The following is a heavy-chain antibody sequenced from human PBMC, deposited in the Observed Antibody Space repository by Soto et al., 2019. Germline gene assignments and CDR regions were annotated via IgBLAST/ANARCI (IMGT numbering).Heavy chain of an antibody. D-gene: IGHD6-19*01. Sequence: PGGSLRLSCAASGFSFTSSALGWVRQAPGKGLEWVSAVSTSGGTTYYADSVKGRFAISRDNSKSTLYLQMSSLRAEDTALYYCAKPRMYSGGIYWYFDLWGRGTLVTVS. CDR3: AKPRMYSGGIYWYFDL. V-gene: IGHV3-23*01. CDR2: VSTSGGTT. CDR1: GFSFTSSA. J-gene: IGHJ2*01.